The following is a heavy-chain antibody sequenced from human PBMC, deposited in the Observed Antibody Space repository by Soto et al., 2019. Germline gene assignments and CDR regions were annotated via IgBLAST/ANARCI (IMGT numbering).Heavy chain of an antibody. CDR1: GYTFTSYG. CDR3: AGDNLPLAY. V-gene: IGHV1-18*01. J-gene: IGHJ4*02. CDR2: ISAYNGNT. Sequence: QVQLVQSGAEVKKPGASVKVSCKASGYTFTSYGISWVRQAPGQGLEWMGWISAYNGNTNYAQKLQGRVTMTTDTSTSTDGRELRSLRSNDTAVYDCAGDNLPLAYWGQVTLVPVSS.